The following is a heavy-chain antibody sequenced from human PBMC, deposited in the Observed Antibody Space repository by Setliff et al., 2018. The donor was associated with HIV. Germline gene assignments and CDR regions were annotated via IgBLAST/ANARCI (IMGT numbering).Heavy chain of an antibody. J-gene: IGHJ2*01. CDR2: IYYSGGT. CDR3: ARSALWFGEADWYFDL. V-gene: IGHV4-39*07. CDR1: GGSISSTSYY. Sequence: SETLSLTCTVSGGSISSTSYYWGWIRQPPGKGLEWIGNIYYSGGTDYHPSLKSRVTISVDTSKNQFSLKLRSVTAVDTAVYYCARSALWFGEADWYFDLWGRGTLVTVSS. D-gene: IGHD3-10*01.